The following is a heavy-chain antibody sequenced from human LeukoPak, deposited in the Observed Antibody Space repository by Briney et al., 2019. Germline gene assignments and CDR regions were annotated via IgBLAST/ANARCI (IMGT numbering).Heavy chain of an antibody. CDR1: GGSFSGYY. Sequence: SETLSLTCAVYGGSFSGYYWSWIRQPPGKGLEWNGEINHSGSTNYNPSLKSRVTISVDTSKNQFSLKLSSVTAADTAVYYCARTYSGSYYARYYFDYWGQGTLVTVSS. D-gene: IGHD1-26*01. J-gene: IGHJ4*02. V-gene: IGHV4-34*01. CDR3: ARTYSGSYYARYYFDY. CDR2: INHSGST.